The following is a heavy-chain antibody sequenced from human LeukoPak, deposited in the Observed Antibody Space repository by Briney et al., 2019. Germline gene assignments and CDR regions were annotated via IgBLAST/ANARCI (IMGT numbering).Heavy chain of an antibody. CDR3: ATLYDSSGYYPGIDY. V-gene: IGHV3-48*03. Sequence: QPGGFLRLSCAASGFTFSSYEMNWVRQAPGKGLEWVSYISSSGSTIYYADSVKGRFTISRDNAKNSLYLQMNSLRAEDTAVYYCATLYDSSGYYPGIDYWGQGTLVTVSS. D-gene: IGHD3-22*01. CDR2: ISSSGSTI. CDR1: GFTFSSYE. J-gene: IGHJ4*02.